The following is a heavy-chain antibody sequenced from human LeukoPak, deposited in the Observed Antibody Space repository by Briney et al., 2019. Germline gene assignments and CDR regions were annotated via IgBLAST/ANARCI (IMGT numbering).Heavy chain of an antibody. V-gene: IGHV3-23*01. Sequence: PGGSLRLSCVASGFTFYSYAMGWVRQSPGRGLECVSAISNYGHKTSYTDSVRGRFTISRDNSKNTVYLQMSSLRAGDTGIYYCVRNAASDFYYYMGVWGRGTTLIVS. CDR3: VRNAASDFYYYMGV. D-gene: IGHD6-25*01. CDR2: ISNYGHKT. CDR1: GFTFYSYA. J-gene: IGHJ6*03.